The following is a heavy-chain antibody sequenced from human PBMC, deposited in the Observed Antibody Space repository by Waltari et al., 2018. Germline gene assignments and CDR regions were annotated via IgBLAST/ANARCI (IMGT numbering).Heavy chain of an antibody. Sequence: EVQLVESGGGLVQPGGSLRLSCAASGFTLRSYWMHWVRQAPGKGLVWVSRINTDGSSTSYADSVKGRFTISRDNAKNTLYLQMNSLRAEDTAVYYCARSEMVRGVATDYWGQGTLVTVSS. CDR2: INTDGSST. CDR3: ARSEMVRGVATDY. V-gene: IGHV3-74*01. CDR1: GFTLRSYW. J-gene: IGHJ4*02. D-gene: IGHD3-10*01.